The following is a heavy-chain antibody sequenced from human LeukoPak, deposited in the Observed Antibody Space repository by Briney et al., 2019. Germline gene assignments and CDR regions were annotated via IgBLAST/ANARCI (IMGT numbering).Heavy chain of an antibody. V-gene: IGHV1-18*01. D-gene: IGHD1-26*01. CDR2: ISAFNGNT. CDR1: GYTFTNYG. J-gene: IGHJ3*01. CDR3: ARARYLTGSRDDAFDF. Sequence: ASVKVSCKASGYTFTNYGTNWVRQAPGQGLEWMGWISAFNGNTNYVQKLQGRLTMTTDTSTNTAYMELRSLRSDDTAVYYCARARYLTGSRDDAFDFWGQGTVVTVSA.